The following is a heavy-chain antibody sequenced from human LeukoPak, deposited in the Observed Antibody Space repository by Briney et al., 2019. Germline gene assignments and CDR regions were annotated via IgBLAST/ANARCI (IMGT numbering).Heavy chain of an antibody. J-gene: IGHJ5*02. CDR3: ARHRPVPGITMDRWFDP. CDR2: IYYSGST. D-gene: IGHD6-19*01. CDR1: GGSISTYY. V-gene: IGHV4-59*08. Sequence: SETLSLTCTVSGGSISTYYWSWIRQPPGKGLEWIGYIYYSGSTNYNPSLKSRVTISVDTSKNQFSLKLRSVTAADTAVYYCARHRPVPGITMDRWFDPWGQGTLVTVSS.